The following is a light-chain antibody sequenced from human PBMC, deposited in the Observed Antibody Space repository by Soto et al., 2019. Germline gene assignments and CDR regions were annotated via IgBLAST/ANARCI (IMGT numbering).Light chain of an antibody. V-gene: IGKV1-39*01. CDR2: AAS. CDR3: QQSYTTPPT. Sequence: DIQVTQSPSSLSASVGGRVTITCRSSQTISNYLNWYQQKPGKAPKLLIYAASSLQSGVPLRFSGSGSGTDFTLTITSLQPEDFATYYCQQSYTTPPTFGGGTKVDIK. J-gene: IGKJ4*01. CDR1: QTISNY.